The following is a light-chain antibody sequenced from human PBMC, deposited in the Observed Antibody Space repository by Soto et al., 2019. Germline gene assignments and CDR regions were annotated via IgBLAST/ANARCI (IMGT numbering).Light chain of an antibody. J-gene: IGKJ1*01. CDR2: KAS. CDR1: HNISSW. V-gene: IGKV1-5*03. Sequence: DIQMTQSPSTLPTSVGDRVTITCRASHNISSWLSWYQQKPGKAPNLLIYKASSLDSGVPSRFSGSGSGTEFTLTISSLQPDDFATYFCQQYSSYWWTFGQGTKVDIK. CDR3: QQYSSYWWT.